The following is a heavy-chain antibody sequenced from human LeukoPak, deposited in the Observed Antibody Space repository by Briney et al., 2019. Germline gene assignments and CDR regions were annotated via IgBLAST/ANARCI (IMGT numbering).Heavy chain of an antibody. V-gene: IGHV1-46*01. J-gene: IGHJ4*02. CDR2: INPSGGST. CDR3: ARDPSIPGYSSGWYYFDY. D-gene: IGHD6-19*01. CDR1: GYTFTGYY. Sequence: ASVKVSCKASGYTFTGYYMHWVRQAPGQGLEWMGIINPSGGSTSYAQKFQGRVTMTRDTSTSTVYMELSSLRSEDTAVYYCARDPSIPGYSSGWYYFDYWGQGTLVTVSS.